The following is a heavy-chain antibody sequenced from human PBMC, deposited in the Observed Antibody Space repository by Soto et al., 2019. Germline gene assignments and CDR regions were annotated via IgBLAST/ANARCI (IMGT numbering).Heavy chain of an antibody. V-gene: IGHV4-59*08. CDR3: ARLGDYYQAFDY. CDR2: IYYTGTT. Sequence: SETLSLTCTVSGSPISSYYWSWFRQPPGQGLEWVGYIYYTGTTTYNPSLKSRVTVSLDTSKRQFSLKLRSVTAADTALYYCARLGDYYQAFDYWGQGALVTVSS. J-gene: IGHJ4*01. CDR1: GSPISSYY. D-gene: IGHD3-22*01.